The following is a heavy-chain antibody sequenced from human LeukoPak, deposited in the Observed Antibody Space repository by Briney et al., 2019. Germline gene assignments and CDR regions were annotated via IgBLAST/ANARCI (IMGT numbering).Heavy chain of an antibody. D-gene: IGHD3-22*01. CDR1: GGSLSSYY. V-gene: IGHV4-38-2*02. CDR3: ARVGDYDSSGYYFDY. Sequence: SETLSLTCTVSGGSLSSYYWSWIRQPPGKGLEWIGSIYHSGSTYYNPSLKSRVTISVDTSKNQFSLKLSSVTAADTAVYYCARVGDYDSSGYYFDYWGQGTLVTVSS. CDR2: IYHSGST. J-gene: IGHJ4*02.